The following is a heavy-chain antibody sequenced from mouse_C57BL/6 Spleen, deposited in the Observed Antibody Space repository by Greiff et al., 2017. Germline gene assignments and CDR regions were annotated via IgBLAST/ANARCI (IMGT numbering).Heavy chain of an antibody. CDR1: GYTFTDYN. Sequence: EVQLQQSGPELVKPGASVKMSCKASGYTFTDYNMHWVKQSHGKSLEWIGYINPNNGGTSYNQKFKGKATLTADKSSSTAYMELRSLTSEDSAVYFCARRGYYGSSYWYFDVWGTGTTVTVSS. J-gene: IGHJ1*03. V-gene: IGHV1-22*01. CDR2: INPNNGGT. D-gene: IGHD1-1*01. CDR3: ARRGYYGSSYWYFDV.